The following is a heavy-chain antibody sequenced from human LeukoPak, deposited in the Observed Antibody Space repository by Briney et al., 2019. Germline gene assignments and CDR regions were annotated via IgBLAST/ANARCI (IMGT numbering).Heavy chain of an antibody. CDR2: IYYSGST. Sequence: PSETLSLTCTVSGGSISSSSYYWGWIRQPPGKGLEWIGSIYYSGSTYYNPSLKSRVTISVDTSKNQFSLKLSSVTAADTAVYYCARGVWFGELLKEADYWGQGTLVTVSS. J-gene: IGHJ4*02. D-gene: IGHD3-10*01. CDR1: GGSISSSSYY. V-gene: IGHV4-39*01. CDR3: ARGVWFGELLKEADY.